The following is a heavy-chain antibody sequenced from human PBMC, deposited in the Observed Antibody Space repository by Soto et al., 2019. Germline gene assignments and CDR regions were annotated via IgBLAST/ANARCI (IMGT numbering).Heavy chain of an antibody. CDR3: ATSGLYDILTGVYFQH. J-gene: IGHJ1*01. CDR1: GYTLTELS. CDR2: FDPEDGET. Sequence: GASVKVSCKVSGYTLTELSMHWVRQAPGKGLEWMGGFDPEDGETIYAQKFQGRVTMTEDASTDTAYMELSSLRSEDTAVYYCATSGLYDILTGVYFQHWGQGTLVTVS. V-gene: IGHV1-24*01. D-gene: IGHD3-9*01.